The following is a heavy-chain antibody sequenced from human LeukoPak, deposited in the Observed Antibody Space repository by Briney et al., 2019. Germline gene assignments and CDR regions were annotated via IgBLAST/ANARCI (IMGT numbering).Heavy chain of an antibody. J-gene: IGHJ6*03. CDR1: GYTFTSYD. Sequence: GASVKVSCKASGYTFTSYDINWVRQATGQGLEWMGWMNPNSGNTGYAQKFQGRVTMTRNTSISTAYMELSSLRSEDTAVYSCARGRGALYYYYYMDVWGKGTTVTVSS. V-gene: IGHV1-8*01. D-gene: IGHD1-26*01. CDR3: ARGRGALYYYYYMDV. CDR2: MNPNSGNT.